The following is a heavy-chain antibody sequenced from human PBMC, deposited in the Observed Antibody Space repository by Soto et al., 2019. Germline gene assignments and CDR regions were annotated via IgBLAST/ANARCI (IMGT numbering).Heavy chain of an antibody. Sequence: SETLSLTCTVSGGSISSSSYYWGWIRQPPGKGLEWIGSIYYSGSTYYNPSLKSRVTISVDTSKNQFSLKLSSVTAADTAVYYCARTPRVSYSNSDYYYGMDVWGQGTTVTVSS. J-gene: IGHJ6*02. D-gene: IGHD4-4*01. CDR3: ARTPRVSYSNSDYYYGMDV. CDR1: GGSISSSSYY. CDR2: IYYSGST. V-gene: IGHV4-39*01.